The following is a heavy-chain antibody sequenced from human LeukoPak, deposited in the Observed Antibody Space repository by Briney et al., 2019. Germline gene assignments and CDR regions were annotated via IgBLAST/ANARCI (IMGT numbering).Heavy chain of an antibody. V-gene: IGHV4-59*11. CDR1: GGSFTTHY. CDR3: ASDSISMNAFDA. CDR2: ISYIGST. Sequence: SETLSLTCTVSGGSFTTHYWSWIRQPPGKGLEWIGYISYIGSTNYNPPLKSRVTISIDTSNNEVSLMLTSVTAADTAVYYCASDSISMNAFDAWGQGTMVTVSS. D-gene: IGHD3-22*01. J-gene: IGHJ3*01.